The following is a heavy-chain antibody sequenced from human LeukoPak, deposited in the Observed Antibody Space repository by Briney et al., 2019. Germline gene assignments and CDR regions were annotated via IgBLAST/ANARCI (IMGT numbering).Heavy chain of an antibody. Sequence: QTGGSLRLSCAASGFTFSSYAMSWVRQAPGKGLEWVSAISGSGVGTYYADSVKGRFTISRDNSKNTLYLQMNSLRAEDTAVYYCAKGADIVVVVVIYDYWGQGTLVTVSS. CDR2: ISGSGVGT. CDR3: AKGADIVVVVVIYDY. CDR1: GFTFSSYA. D-gene: IGHD2-15*01. J-gene: IGHJ4*02. V-gene: IGHV3-23*01.